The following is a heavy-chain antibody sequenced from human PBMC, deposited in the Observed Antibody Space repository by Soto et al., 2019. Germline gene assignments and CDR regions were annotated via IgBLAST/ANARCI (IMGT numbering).Heavy chain of an antibody. CDR2: ISYDGSNK. V-gene: IGHV3-30*18. D-gene: IGHD3-16*02. CDR3: AKPGIWGSYRTYYFDY. J-gene: IGHJ4*02. CDR1: GFTFSSYG. Sequence: GGSLRLSCAASGFTFSSYGMHWVRQAPGKGLEWVAVISYDGSNKYYADSVKGRFTISRDNSKNTLYLQMNSLRAEDTAVYYCAKPGIWGSYRTYYFDYWGQGTLVTVSS.